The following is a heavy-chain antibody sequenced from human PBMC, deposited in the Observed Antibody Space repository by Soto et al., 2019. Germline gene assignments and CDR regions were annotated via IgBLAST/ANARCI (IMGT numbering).Heavy chain of an antibody. Sequence: ETLKISCRTPGYKFTSSWIAWVRHMPGKGLEWMVIIFPSDSDTRYSPSFQGQVTISADRSTSTVFLQWASLKASDTAVYFCARKDKSGYFNWFDPWGQGTLVTVSS. J-gene: IGHJ5*02. CDR1: GYKFTSSW. CDR3: ARKDKSGYFNWFDP. V-gene: IGHV5-51*01. CDR2: IFPSDSDT. D-gene: IGHD3-22*01.